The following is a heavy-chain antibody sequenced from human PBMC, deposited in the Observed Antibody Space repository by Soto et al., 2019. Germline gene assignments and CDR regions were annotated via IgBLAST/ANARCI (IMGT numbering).Heavy chain of an antibody. CDR2: INHTGGT. D-gene: IGHD1-26*01. V-gene: IGHV4-34*10. CDR1: GGSVNGYY. CDR3: ARDKPGELTLDY. Sequence: SETLSLTCAVYGGSVNGYYWNWIRQPPGKGLEWIGEINHTGGTHYNPSLKSRVTMSVDTSKNQFSLKLSSVTAADTAVYYCARDKPGELTLDYWGQGTLVTVSS. J-gene: IGHJ4*02.